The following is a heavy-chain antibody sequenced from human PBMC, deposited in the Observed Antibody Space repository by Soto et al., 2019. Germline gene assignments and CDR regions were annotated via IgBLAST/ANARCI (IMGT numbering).Heavy chain of an antibody. J-gene: IGHJ4*02. CDR3: ARGGYYYDSSAYYRPFDY. V-gene: IGHV1-8*01. D-gene: IGHD3-22*01. Sequence: ASVKVSCKASGYTFTSYDINWVRQATGQGLEWMGWMDPNSGNTGYAQKFQGRVTMTRSTSISTAYMELSSLRSEDTAVYYCARGGYYYDSSAYYRPFDYWGQGTLVTVSS. CDR2: MDPNSGNT. CDR1: GYTFTSYD.